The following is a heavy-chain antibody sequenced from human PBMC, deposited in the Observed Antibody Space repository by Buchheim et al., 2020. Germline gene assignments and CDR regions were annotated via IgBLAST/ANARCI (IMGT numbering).Heavy chain of an antibody. J-gene: IGHJ6*02. CDR1: GFTFSSYA. V-gene: IGHV3-30-3*01. Sequence: QVQLVESGGGVVQPGRSLRLSCAASGFTFSSYAMHWVRQAPGKGLEWVAVISYDGSNKYYADSVKGRFTISRDNSKNTLYLQMNSLRAEDTAVYYCARDLGSYGLVYYYGMDVWGQGTT. D-gene: IGHD5-18*01. CDR3: ARDLGSYGLVYYYGMDV. CDR2: ISYDGSNK.